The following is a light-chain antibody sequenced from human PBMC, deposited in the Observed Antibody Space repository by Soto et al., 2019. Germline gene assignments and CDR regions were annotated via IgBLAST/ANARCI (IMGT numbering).Light chain of an antibody. Sequence: QLVLTQSPSASASLGASVKLTCTLSRGHTIYAIAWHQQQPEKGPRYLMKINNDGSHTKGDGIPDRFSGSSSGADRFLTISSLQSEDEADYYCQTWGSGIVIFGGGTKLTVL. CDR2: INNDGSH. J-gene: IGLJ2*01. CDR3: QTWGSGIVI. CDR1: RGHTIYA. V-gene: IGLV4-69*01.